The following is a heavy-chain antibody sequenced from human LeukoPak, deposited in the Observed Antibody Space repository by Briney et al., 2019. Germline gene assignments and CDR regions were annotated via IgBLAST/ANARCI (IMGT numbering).Heavy chain of an antibody. Sequence: ASVNVSCKASGYTFTSYYMHWVRQAPGQGLEWMGIINPSGGSTTYAQKFQGRVTMTRDTSTSTVYMELSSLRSEDTAVYYCARTYNDHDAFDIWGQGTLVTVSS. CDR2: INPSGGST. J-gene: IGHJ3*02. CDR1: GYTFTSYY. D-gene: IGHD3-10*01. CDR3: ARTYNDHDAFDI. V-gene: IGHV1-46*01.